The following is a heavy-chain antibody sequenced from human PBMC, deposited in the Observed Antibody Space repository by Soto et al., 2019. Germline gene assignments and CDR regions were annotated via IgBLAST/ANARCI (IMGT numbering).Heavy chain of an antibody. CDR2: IKRDGSET. CDR3: AKDDNYCAGGICYDVFDI. J-gene: IGHJ3*02. D-gene: IGHD2-8*02. CDR1: GFTFSNYW. Sequence: EVQLVESGGGLVQSGGSLRLSCVASGFTFSNYWMTWVRQAPGKGLEWVANIKRDGSETYLEDSVRGRFTISRDNAKNSLYLQMNSLRAEDTAVYYCAKDDNYCAGGICYDVFDIWGQGTMVTVSS. V-gene: IGHV3-7*05.